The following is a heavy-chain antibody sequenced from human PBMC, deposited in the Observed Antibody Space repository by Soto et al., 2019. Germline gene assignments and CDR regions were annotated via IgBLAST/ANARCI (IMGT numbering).Heavy chain of an antibody. J-gene: IGHJ4*02. V-gene: IGHV4-59*12. CDR2: MSQSGTT. CDR3: ARGGDDYSNSVAFDY. Sequence: SETLSLTCTVSGGSIGTYFWSWIRQSPGKGLEWIAYMSQSGTTSYNPSLKSRATISVDTSKNQFSLKLTSVTAADTAVYYCARGGDDYSNSVAFDYWGQGTLVTVSS. CDR1: GGSIGTYF. D-gene: IGHD4-4*01.